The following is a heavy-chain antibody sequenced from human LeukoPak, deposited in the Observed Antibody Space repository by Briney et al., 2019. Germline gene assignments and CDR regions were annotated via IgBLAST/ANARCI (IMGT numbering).Heavy chain of an antibody. J-gene: IGHJ4*02. Sequence: GGSLRLSCAASGFIFSDYAMNWVRQAPGKGLEWVSSISNSGDKTYYADSVKGRFTISRDNSKNTLFLQMNSLSAEDTAVYYCTRLALVTTSGAFSDYWGQGTLVTVSS. D-gene: IGHD4-17*01. CDR1: GFIFSDYA. CDR3: TRLALVTTSGAFSDY. CDR2: ISNSGDKT. V-gene: IGHV3-23*01.